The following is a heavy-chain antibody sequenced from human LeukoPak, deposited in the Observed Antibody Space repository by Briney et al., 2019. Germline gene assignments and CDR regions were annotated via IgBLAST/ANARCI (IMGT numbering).Heavy chain of an antibody. CDR2: IYTSGST. D-gene: IGHD6-19*01. CDR1: GGSISSYY. V-gene: IGHV4-4*07. Sequence: SETLSLTCTVSGGSISSYYWSWIRQPAGKGLEWIGRIYTSGSTNYNPSLKSRVTMSVDTSKNQFSLQLNSVTPEDTAVYYCARADPSSGWYGNYYFDYWGQGTLVTVSS. CDR3: ARADPSSGWYGNYYFDY. J-gene: IGHJ4*02.